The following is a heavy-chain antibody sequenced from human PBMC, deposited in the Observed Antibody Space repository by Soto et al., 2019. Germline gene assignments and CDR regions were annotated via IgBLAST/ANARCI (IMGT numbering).Heavy chain of an antibody. CDR1: GGYISGGYYS. V-gene: IGHV4-30-2*01. D-gene: IGHD3-3*01. J-gene: IGHJ6*02. Sequence: SETLSLTCAVSGGYISGGYYSWSWIRQPPGKGLEWIGFIYNSGSTYYNSSLKSRVTISVDRSKNHFFLNLTSVTAADTAVYYCARGGYDFWSGYRYYYYYGMDVWGQGTTVTVSS. CDR3: ARGGYDFWSGYRYYYYYGMDV. CDR2: IYNSGST.